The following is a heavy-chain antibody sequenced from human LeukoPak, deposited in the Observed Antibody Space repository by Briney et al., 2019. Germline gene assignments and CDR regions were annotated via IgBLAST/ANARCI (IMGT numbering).Heavy chain of an antibody. CDR3: AKVVGEFDYYYGMDV. V-gene: IGHV3-23*01. J-gene: IGHJ6*02. CDR1: GFTFTSYA. CDR2: ISGSGGST. Sequence: GGSLRLSCAASGFTFTSYAMSWVRQVPGKGLEWVSAISGSGGSTYYADSVKGRFTISRDNSKNTLYLQMSSLRAEDTAVYYCAKVVGEFDYYYGMDVWGQGTTATVSS. D-gene: IGHD2-2*01.